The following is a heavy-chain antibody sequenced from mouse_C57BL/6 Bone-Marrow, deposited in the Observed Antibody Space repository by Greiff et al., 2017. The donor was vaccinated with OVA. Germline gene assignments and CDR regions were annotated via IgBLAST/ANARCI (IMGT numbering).Heavy chain of an antibody. J-gene: IGHJ1*03. V-gene: IGHV1-50*01. Sequence: QVHVKQPGAELVKPGASVKLSCKASGYTFTSYWMQWVKQRPGQGLEWIGEIDPSDSYTNYNQKFKGKATLTVDTSSSTAYMQLSSLTSEDSAVYYWARGGNYVDWYFDVWGTGTTVTVSS. CDR2: IDPSDSYT. D-gene: IGHD2-1*01. CDR3: ARGGNYVDWYFDV. CDR1: GYTFTSYW.